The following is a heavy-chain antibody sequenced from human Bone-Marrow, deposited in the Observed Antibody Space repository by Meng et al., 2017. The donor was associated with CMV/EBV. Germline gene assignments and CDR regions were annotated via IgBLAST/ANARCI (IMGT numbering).Heavy chain of an antibody. Sequence: GESLKISCAASGFTFSSYSMNWVRQAPGKGLEWVSSISSNSRYIYYADSVRGRFTISRDNAKNSLYLQRNSLRAEDTAVYYCAKGLAPPDFWSGYYSYYFDYWGQGTLVTVSS. D-gene: IGHD3-3*01. CDR1: GFTFSSYS. V-gene: IGHV3-21*04. J-gene: IGHJ4*02. CDR3: AKGLAPPDFWSGYYSYYFDY. CDR2: ISSNSRYI.